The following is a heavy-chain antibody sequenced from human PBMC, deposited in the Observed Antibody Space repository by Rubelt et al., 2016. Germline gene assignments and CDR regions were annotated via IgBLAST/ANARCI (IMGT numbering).Heavy chain of an antibody. CDR2: INHSGST. D-gene: IGHD4-23*01. V-gene: IGHV4-39*07. CDR3: ARESGGNGPAGY. CDR1: GGSISSGGYY. Sequence: QLQLQESGPGLVKPSETLSLTCTVSGGSISSGGYYWSWIRQPPGKGLEWIGEINHSGSTNYNPSLKSRVTISVDTSKNQFSLKLSSVTAADTAVYYCARESGGNGPAGYWGQGTLVTVSS. J-gene: IGHJ4*02.